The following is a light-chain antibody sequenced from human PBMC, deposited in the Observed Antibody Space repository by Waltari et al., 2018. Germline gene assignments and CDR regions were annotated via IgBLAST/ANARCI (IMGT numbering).Light chain of an antibody. V-gene: IGLV2-11*01. Sequence: QSALTQPRSVSGSPGQSVTISCTGTSSHVGGYNYVSWYQQHPGNAPKLIIYDVTKRPSGVPDRFSGSKSGNTASLTISGLQAEDEADYYCCSYAGPYTLIIFGGGTKLTVV. CDR2: DVT. CDR3: CSYAGPYTLII. J-gene: IGLJ2*01. CDR1: SSHVGGYNY.